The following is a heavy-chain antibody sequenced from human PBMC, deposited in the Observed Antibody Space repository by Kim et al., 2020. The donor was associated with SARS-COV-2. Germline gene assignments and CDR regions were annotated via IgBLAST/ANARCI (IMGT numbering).Heavy chain of an antibody. Sequence: GGSLRLSCAASGFTFSAYAMSWVRQAPGKGLEWVSGISGSDGSTYYADPVKGRVIISRDNSKNTLHLQMNSLRAEDTAVYYCAKHFGSSGSEFQHWGQGTLVTVSS. J-gene: IGHJ1*01. CDR1: GFTFSAYA. D-gene: IGHD3-22*01. CDR3: AKHFGSSGSEFQH. CDR2: ISGSDGST. V-gene: IGHV3-23*01.